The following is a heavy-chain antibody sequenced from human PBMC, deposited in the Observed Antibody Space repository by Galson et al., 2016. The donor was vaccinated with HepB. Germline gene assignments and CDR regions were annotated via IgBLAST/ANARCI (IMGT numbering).Heavy chain of an antibody. CDR3: VREGGLELGTKDHYGMDV. CDR1: GFSFSLYD. J-gene: IGHJ6*04. V-gene: IGHV3-13*01. Sequence: SLRLSCAASGFSFSLYDMHWVRQVAGKGLEWVSAIGTAPGDTNYLDSVKGRFTISRENADNSLYLQMNSLRPGDTAVYYCVREGGLELGTKDHYGMDVWGKGTTVTVSS. D-gene: IGHD1-7*01. CDR2: IGTAPGDT.